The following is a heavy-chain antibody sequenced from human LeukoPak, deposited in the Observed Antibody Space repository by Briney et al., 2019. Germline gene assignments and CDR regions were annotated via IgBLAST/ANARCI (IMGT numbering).Heavy chain of an antibody. CDR3: ARAKDSSGYYSLYYFDN. CDR1: GGSISSSSYY. V-gene: IGHV4-39*07. D-gene: IGHD3-22*01. J-gene: IGHJ4*02. CDR2: IYYSGST. Sequence: SETLSLTCTVSGGSISSSSYYWGWIRQPPGKGLEWIGSIYYSGSTYCNPSLKSRVTISVDTSKNQFSLKLSSVTAADTAVYYCARAKDSSGYYSLYYFDNWGQGTLVTVSS.